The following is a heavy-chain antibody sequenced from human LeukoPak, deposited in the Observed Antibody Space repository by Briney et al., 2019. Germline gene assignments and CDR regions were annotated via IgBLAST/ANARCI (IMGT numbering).Heavy chain of an antibody. CDR2: INHSGST. CDR1: GGSFSGYY. V-gene: IGHV4-34*01. CDR3: TRGEWELLSHYWYFDL. D-gene: IGHD1-26*01. Sequence: SETLSLTCAVYGGSFSGYYRSWIRQPPGKGLEWIGEINHSGSTNYNPSLKSRVTISVDTSKNQFSLKLSSVTAADTAVYYCTRGEWELLSHYWYFDLWGRGTLVTVSS. J-gene: IGHJ2*01.